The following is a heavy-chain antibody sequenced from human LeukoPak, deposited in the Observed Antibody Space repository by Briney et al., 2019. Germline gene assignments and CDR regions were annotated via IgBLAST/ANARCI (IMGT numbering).Heavy chain of an antibody. CDR3: AKTGGRGAAWSKGSY. J-gene: IGHJ4*02. D-gene: IGHD1-26*01. CDR2: ISATGSTT. V-gene: IGHV3-23*01. CDR1: GFTFSTYA. Sequence: GGSLRLSCAASGFTFSTYAMTWVRQAPGKGLESVSLISATGSTTYYAESVRGRFTISRDNSKNTLYLQMNSLRADDTALYFCAKTGGRGAAWSKGSYWGQGTLVTVSS.